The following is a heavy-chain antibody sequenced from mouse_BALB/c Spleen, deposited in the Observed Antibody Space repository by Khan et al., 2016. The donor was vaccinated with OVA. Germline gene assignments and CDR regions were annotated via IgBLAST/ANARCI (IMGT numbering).Heavy chain of an antibody. CDR3: VGDGAFYRNDGWFAY. J-gene: IGHJ3*01. V-gene: IGHV1-4*01. Sequence: VQLQQSGAELARPGASVKMSCKASGYTFTSYTIHWIKLRPGQGLEWIGYINPSNGYTNYNQKFKDKATLTADKSSTTAYMQLSSLTSDDSAVYICVGDGAFYRNDGWFAYWGQGTLVTVSA. CDR2: INPSNGYT. D-gene: IGHD2-14*01. CDR1: GYTFTSYT.